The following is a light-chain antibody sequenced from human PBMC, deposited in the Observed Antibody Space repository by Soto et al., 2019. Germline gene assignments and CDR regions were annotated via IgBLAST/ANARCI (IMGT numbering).Light chain of an antibody. V-gene: IGKV3-15*01. Sequence: ELVLALSPGTLSLSPGETATLSCRASQRVSNNYLAWYQQKPGQAPRLLIYGASTRATGVPARFSGSGSGTEFTLTISSLQSEDFAVYYCQQYSNWPPWTFGQGTKVDIK. CDR3: QQYSNWPPWT. CDR1: QRVSNN. J-gene: IGKJ1*01. CDR2: GAS.